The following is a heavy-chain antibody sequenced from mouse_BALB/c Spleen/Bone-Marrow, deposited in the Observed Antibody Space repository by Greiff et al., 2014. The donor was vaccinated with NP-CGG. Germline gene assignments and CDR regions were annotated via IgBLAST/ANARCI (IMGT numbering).Heavy chain of an antibody. CDR2: INPSNGVT. Sequence: QVHVKQSGAELVKPGASVKLSCKVSGYTFTNYYVYWVKQRPGQGLEWIGEINPSNGVTNFNEKFMIKATLTVDSSSSTAYMHLSSQTSEDSAVYYCTRAGFYGYGTYFDVWGAGTTVTVPS. CDR3: TRAGFYGYGTYFDV. D-gene: IGHD1-2*01. J-gene: IGHJ1*01. CDR1: GYTFTNYY. V-gene: IGHV1S81*02.